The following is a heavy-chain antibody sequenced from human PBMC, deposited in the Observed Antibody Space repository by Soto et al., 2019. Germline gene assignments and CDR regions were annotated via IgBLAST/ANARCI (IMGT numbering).Heavy chain of an antibody. D-gene: IGHD2-21*02. V-gene: IGHV3-53*01. Sequence: EVQLVESGGGLIQPGGSLRLSCAASGFTISGNYITWVRQAPGKGLEWVSVIFSGDNTFHSDSGKGRFTTSRDSSKNTVYLQMNRLRGDDTAVYFCATGLTLPVRPSFDTWGQGTLLTVSS. J-gene: IGHJ5*02. CDR3: ATGLTLPVRPSFDT. CDR2: IFSGDNT. CDR1: GFTISGNY.